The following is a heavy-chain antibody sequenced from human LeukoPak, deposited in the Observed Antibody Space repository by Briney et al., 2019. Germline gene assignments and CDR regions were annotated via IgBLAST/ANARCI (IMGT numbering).Heavy chain of an antibody. CDR2: IKSKTDGGTT. Sequence: GGSLRLSCAASGFTFSNAWMSWVRQAPGKGLEWVGRIKSKTDGGTTDYAAPVKGRFTISRDDSKNTLYLQMSSLKTEDTAVYYCTTDSSMIVVVIPTFDYWGQGTLVTVSS. CDR1: GFTFSNAW. V-gene: IGHV3-15*01. CDR3: TTDSSMIVVVIPTFDY. J-gene: IGHJ4*02. D-gene: IGHD3-22*01.